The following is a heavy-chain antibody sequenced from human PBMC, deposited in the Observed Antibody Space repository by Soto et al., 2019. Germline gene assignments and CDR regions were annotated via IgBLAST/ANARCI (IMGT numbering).Heavy chain of an antibody. J-gene: IGHJ4*02. V-gene: IGHV3-7*03. D-gene: IGHD6-13*01. CDR1: GFTFSHYW. CDR3: ARSYYSRALFDF. Sequence: EVQLVESGGGLVQPGGSLRLSCVGSGFTFSHYWMSWVRQAPGKGLEWVANMKEDESEIDYVDSVKGRFTISRDNAKNSLYLQMNNLRAEDTAVDYCARSYYSRALFDFWGQGTQVTVSS. CDR2: MKEDESEI.